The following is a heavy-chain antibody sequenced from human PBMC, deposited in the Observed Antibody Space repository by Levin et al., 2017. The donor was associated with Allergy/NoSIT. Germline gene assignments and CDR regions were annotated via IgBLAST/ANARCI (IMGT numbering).Heavy chain of an antibody. J-gene: IGHJ6*02. Sequence: SETLSLTCTVSGGSITGYHWSWIRQPPGKGLEWIGYIHYTGSTKYNPSLKSRVTISVDTSKKQLSLKLRSVTAADTAMYYCARDRTTVTTGGHYYYYGMDVWGRGTTVTVSS. CDR1: GGSITGYH. D-gene: IGHD4-17*01. CDR3: ARDRTTVTTGGHYYYYGMDV. V-gene: IGHV4-59*01. CDR2: IHYTGST.